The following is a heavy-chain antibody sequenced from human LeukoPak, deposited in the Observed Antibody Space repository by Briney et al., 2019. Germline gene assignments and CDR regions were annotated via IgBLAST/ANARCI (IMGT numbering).Heavy chain of an antibody. J-gene: IGHJ4*02. CDR2: IDPNSGDT. CDR3: ARAMNSWFLLDLDY. CDR1: GYTFTAYY. D-gene: IGHD3-22*01. Sequence: ASVKVSCKASGYTFTAYYIHWVRQAPGQRLEWMGWIDPNSGDTKYVEKFQGRVTMTRDTSFSTAYMALSSLRSDDTAMYYCARAMNSWFLLDLDYWGQGNLVTVSS. V-gene: IGHV1-2*02.